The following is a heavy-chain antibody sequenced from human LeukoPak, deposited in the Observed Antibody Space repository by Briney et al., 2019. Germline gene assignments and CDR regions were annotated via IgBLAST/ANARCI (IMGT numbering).Heavy chain of an antibody. CDR3: AKGQQWLVLKSAFDI. Sequence: PGGPLRLSCAASGFTFSSYAMSWVRQAPGKGLEWVSAISGSGGSTYYADSVKGRFTISRDNSKNTLYLQMNSLRAEDTAVYYCAKGQQWLVLKSAFDIWGQGTMVTVSS. CDR1: GFTFSSYA. D-gene: IGHD6-19*01. V-gene: IGHV3-23*01. J-gene: IGHJ3*02. CDR2: ISGSGGST.